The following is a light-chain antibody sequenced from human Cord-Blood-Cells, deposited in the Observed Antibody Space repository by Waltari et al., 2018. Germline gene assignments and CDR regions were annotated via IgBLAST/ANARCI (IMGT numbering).Light chain of an antibody. Sequence: DIVMTQSPDSLAVSLVAMAHLNCKSSQSVLYRSNHKNYLPWYQQKPGQPPKLLIYWASTRESGVPDRFSGSGSGTDFTLTISSLQAEDVAVYYCQQYYSTPLTFGQGTKLEIK. CDR1: QSVLYRSNHKNY. V-gene: IGKV4-1*01. J-gene: IGKJ2*01. CDR2: WAS. CDR3: QQYYSTPLT.